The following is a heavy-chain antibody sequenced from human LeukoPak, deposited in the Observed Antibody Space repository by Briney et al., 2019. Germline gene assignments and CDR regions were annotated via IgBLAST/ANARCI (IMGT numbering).Heavy chain of an antibody. CDR3: ARDNTVANDY. Sequence: GGSLRLSCAASGFAFSMYNMNWVRQAPGKGLEWLSYISGCGNTIYYADSVRGRFTISRDNAKNSLYLQMNSLRDEDTAVYYCARDNTVANDYWGQGTLVTVSS. D-gene: IGHD4-17*01. CDR1: GFAFSMYN. CDR2: ISGCGNTI. V-gene: IGHV3-48*02. J-gene: IGHJ4*02.